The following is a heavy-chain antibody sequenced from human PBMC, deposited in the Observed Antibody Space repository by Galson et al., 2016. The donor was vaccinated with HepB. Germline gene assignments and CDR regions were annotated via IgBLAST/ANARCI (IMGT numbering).Heavy chain of an antibody. V-gene: IGHV3-33*01. CDR3: ARDRRWLVSNLGDAVDI. Sequence: SLRLSCAASGFTFSNYGMHWVRQTPGKGLEWVALIWYDGSKKYYADSVKGRFTISRDNSKNTLYLQMDSLRAEDTAVYYCARDRRWLVSNLGDAVDIWGQGTMVTVSS. D-gene: IGHD6-19*01. CDR2: IWYDGSKK. J-gene: IGHJ3*02. CDR1: GFTFSNYG.